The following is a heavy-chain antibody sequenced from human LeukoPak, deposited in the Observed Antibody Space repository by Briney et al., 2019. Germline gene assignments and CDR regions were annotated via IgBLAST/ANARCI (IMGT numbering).Heavy chain of an antibody. D-gene: IGHD6-13*01. CDR1: GYSISSGYC. Sequence: PSETLSLTCTVSGYSISSGYCWGWVRQPPGKGLEWIGSICHSGSTYYNPSLKSRVTISVDTSKNQFSLKLNSVTAADTAVYYCARVGSSWYHDYWGQGTLVTVSS. J-gene: IGHJ4*02. CDR3: ARVGSSWYHDY. V-gene: IGHV4-38-2*02. CDR2: ICHSGST.